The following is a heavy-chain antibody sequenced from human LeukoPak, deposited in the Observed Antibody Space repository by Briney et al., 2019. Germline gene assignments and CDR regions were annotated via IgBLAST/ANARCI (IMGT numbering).Heavy chain of an antibody. J-gene: IGHJ3*02. D-gene: IGHD6-13*01. V-gene: IGHV4-59*01. CDR1: GGSIISYY. CDR2: IYYSGST. CDR3: ARDPGYSGSWSRDDAFNI. Sequence: SETLSLTCTVSGGSIISYYGSWIRQPPGMGLEWIGYIYYSGSTNYNPSLKSRVTISVDTSKNQFSLKLSSVTAADTAVYYCARDPGYSGSWSRDDAFNIWGQGTMVTVSS.